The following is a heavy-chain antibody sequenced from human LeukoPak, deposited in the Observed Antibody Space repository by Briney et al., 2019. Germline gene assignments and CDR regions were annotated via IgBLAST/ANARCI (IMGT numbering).Heavy chain of an antibody. Sequence: SETLSLTCAVYGGSFSGYYWSWIRQPPGKGLEWIGEINHSGSTNYNPSLKSRVTISVDTSKNQFSLKLSSVTAADTAVYYCARDYYDSSGYSYYFDYWGQGTLVTVSS. CDR3: ARDYYDSSGYSYYFDY. J-gene: IGHJ4*02. V-gene: IGHV4-34*01. D-gene: IGHD3-22*01. CDR1: GGSFSGYY. CDR2: INHSGST.